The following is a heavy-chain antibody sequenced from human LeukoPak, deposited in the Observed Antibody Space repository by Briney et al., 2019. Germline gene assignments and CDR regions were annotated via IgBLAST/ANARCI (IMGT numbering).Heavy chain of an antibody. CDR1: GFSFSSSY. CDR2: LWPDGGVK. J-gene: IGHJ4*02. D-gene: IGHD4-17*01. V-gene: IGHV3-7*01. Sequence: GGSLRLPCAASGFSFSSSYMSWVRQAPGKGLEWVATLWPDGGVKRYVDSVRDRFTISRDNAKSSLYLQMSSLGAEDTGVYYCARLLGSVTTFDYWGQGALVTVS. CDR3: ARLLGSVTTFDY.